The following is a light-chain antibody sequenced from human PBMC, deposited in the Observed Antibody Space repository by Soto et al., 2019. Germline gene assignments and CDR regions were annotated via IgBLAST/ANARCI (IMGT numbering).Light chain of an antibody. CDR1: QTVSNNY. Sequence: EIEFTQSPCTLSVSPGDRATLSCRASQTVSNNYLAWCQQKPGQAPRVIMYGASRRATGFPDRFSGGGAGTDFTLTISRLQPEDSGLYYCQQYDRPPITFGQGTRLEIK. J-gene: IGKJ5*01. V-gene: IGKV3-20*01. CDR2: GAS. CDR3: QQYDRPPIT.